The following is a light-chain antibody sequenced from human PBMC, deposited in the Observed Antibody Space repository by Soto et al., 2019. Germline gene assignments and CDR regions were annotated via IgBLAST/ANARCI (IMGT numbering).Light chain of an antibody. CDR1: QSVTSNY. CDR2: GAS. Sequence: EVVLTQSPGTLSLSPGERATLSCRASQSVTSNYLTWYQQKPGQAPRLLIYGASSRATGIPDRFSGSGSGTDFTLNIRRLEPEDFAVYYCQQYGSSSWTFGQGTKVEIK. J-gene: IGKJ1*01. CDR3: QQYGSSSWT. V-gene: IGKV3-20*01.